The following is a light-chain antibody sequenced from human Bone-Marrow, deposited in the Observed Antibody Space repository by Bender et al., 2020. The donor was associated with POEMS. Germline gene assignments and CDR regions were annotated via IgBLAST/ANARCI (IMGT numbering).Light chain of an antibody. CDR2: NNS. J-gene: IGLJ3*02. CDR1: SSKFGSYP. Sequence: QSVLTQPPSASGTPGQRVTISCSGSSSKFGSYPVNWYQQLPGAAPKLVIFNNSQRPSGVPDRFSGPNSGTSASLAISGLLSDDEADFYCATWDDSLNGWVFGGGTKLTVL. V-gene: IGLV1-44*01. CDR3: ATWDDSLNGWV.